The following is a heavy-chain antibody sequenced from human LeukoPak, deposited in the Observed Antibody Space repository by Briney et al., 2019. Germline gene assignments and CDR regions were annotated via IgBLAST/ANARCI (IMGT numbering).Heavy chain of an antibody. V-gene: IGHV4-59*01. Sequence: SETLSLTCPFTRGSISSYYWSWIRQPPGKALEWIGYIYYSGNTNYNPSVKSRVTVSVDTSKNQFSLKLSSVTTADTAVYYCARGSSVETFDYWGQGTLVTVSS. CDR2: IYYSGNT. CDR3: ARGSSVETFDY. CDR1: RGSISSYY. J-gene: IGHJ4*02. D-gene: IGHD4-23*01.